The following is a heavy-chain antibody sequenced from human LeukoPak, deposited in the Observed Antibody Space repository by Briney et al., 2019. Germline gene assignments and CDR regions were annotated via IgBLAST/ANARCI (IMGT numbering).Heavy chain of an antibody. V-gene: IGHV1-2*02. Sequence: ASVKVSCKASGYTFIGYYLHWVRQAPGQGLEWMGRINPNTGGTKYAQKFQGRVTMTRDTSISTAYMELSSLRSDDTAVYYCAREAIFGVVTNSFDYWGQGTQVTVSS. J-gene: IGHJ4*02. D-gene: IGHD3-3*01. CDR1: GYTFIGYY. CDR2: INPNTGGT. CDR3: AREAIFGVVTNSFDY.